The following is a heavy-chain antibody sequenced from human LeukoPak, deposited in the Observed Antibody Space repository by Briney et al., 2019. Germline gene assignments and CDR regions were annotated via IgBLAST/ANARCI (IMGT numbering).Heavy chain of an antibody. CDR3: ARGGGYSGYDWILDF. Sequence: SETLSLTCAVYGGSFSGYYWSWIRQPPGKGLEWIGEIDHSGSTNYNPSLKSRVTISVDTSKNQFSLRVTSVTAADTAVNYCARGGGYSGYDWILDFWGQGTLVTVSS. D-gene: IGHD5-12*01. J-gene: IGHJ4*02. V-gene: IGHV4-34*01. CDR2: IDHSGST. CDR1: GGSFSGYY.